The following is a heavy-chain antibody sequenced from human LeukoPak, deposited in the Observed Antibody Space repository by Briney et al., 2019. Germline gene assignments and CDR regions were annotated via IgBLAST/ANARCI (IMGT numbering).Heavy chain of an antibody. CDR3: ARVRLPGIAAAGTWWFDP. CDR2: ISAYNGNT. J-gene: IGHJ5*02. V-gene: IGHV1-18*01. Sequence: ASVKVSCKASGYTFTSYGISWVRQAPGQGLEWMGWISAYNGNTNYAQKLQGRVTMTTNTSTSTAYMELRSLRSDDTAVYYCARVRLPGIAAAGTWWFDPWGKGTLVTVSS. CDR1: GYTFTSYG. D-gene: IGHD6-13*01.